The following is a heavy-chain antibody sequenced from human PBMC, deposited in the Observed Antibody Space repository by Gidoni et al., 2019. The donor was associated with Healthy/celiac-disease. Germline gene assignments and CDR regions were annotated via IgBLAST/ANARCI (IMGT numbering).Heavy chain of an antibody. Sequence: QVQLVESGGGVVQPGRSLRLSCAAAGFTFSSYAMHWVRQAPGKGLEWVAVISYDGSNKYYADSVKGRFTISRDNSKNTLYLQMNSLRAEDTAVYYCARDSVTMVRGVDSYFDYWGQGTLVTVSS. CDR3: ARDSVTMVRGVDSYFDY. D-gene: IGHD3-10*01. CDR2: ISYDGSNK. V-gene: IGHV3-30-3*01. J-gene: IGHJ4*02. CDR1: GFTFSSYA.